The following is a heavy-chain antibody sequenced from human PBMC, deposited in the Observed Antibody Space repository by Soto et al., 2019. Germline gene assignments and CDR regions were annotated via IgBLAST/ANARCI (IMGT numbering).Heavy chain of an antibody. CDR2: ISYDGSTR. J-gene: IGHJ4*02. CDR3: AKQFSGWSYYFAY. Sequence: ESGGGVVQPGRSLRLSCAASGFTFSTNAMHWVRQAPGKGLEWVAVISYDGSTRYYADSMKGRFTISRDNSKNTLYLQMNNLRAEDTAVDYCAKQFSGWSYYFAYWGQGTLVTVSS. V-gene: IGHV3-30-3*02. D-gene: IGHD6-19*01. CDR1: GFTFSTNA.